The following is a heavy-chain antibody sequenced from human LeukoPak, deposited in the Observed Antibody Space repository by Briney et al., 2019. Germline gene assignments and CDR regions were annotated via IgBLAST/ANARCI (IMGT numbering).Heavy chain of an antibody. CDR3: ARGLPTYTYLRTGGY. V-gene: IGHV3-21*01. Sequence: SVKGRFTISRDNAKNSLYLQMNSLRAEDTAVYYCARGLPTYTYLRTGGYWGQGTLVTVSS. J-gene: IGHJ4*02. D-gene: IGHD5-18*01.